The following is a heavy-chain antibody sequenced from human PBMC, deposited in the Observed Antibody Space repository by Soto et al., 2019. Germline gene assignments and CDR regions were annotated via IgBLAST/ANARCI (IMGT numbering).Heavy chain of an antibody. V-gene: IGHV1-69*12. CDR2: IIPIFGTA. Sequence: QVRRVQSGAGVKKPGSSVKVSCKAFGGTFTGYAISWVRRAPGQGLEGMGGIIPIFGTATYAKRFQGRATITADESTSTAYMELSSLRSEDTAVYYCARLNLPYYYDSSGSRAFDIWGQGTMVTVSS. CDR1: GGTFTGYA. J-gene: IGHJ3*02. CDR3: ARLNLPYYYDSSGSRAFDI. D-gene: IGHD3-22*01.